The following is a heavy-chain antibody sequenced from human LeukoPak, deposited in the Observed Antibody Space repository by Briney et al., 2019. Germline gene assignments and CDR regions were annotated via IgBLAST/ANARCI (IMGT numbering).Heavy chain of an antibody. V-gene: IGHV1-2*02. D-gene: IGHD5-18*01. CDR2: INPNSGGT. J-gene: IGHJ4*02. CDR3: AREGYNYAYG. CDR1: GYTFTGYY. Sequence: ASVKVSRKASGYTFTGYYIQWVRQAPGQGLEWMGWINPNSGGTNYEQKFQGRVTMTRDTSISTAYMELRRLRSDDSAVYYCAREGYNYAYGWGQGTLVTVSS.